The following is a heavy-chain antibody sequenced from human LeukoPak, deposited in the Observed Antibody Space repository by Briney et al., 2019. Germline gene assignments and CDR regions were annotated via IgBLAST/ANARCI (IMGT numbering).Heavy chain of an antibody. Sequence: ASVKVSCKASGYTFTGYYMHWVRQAPGQGLEWMGWINPNSGGTNYAQKFQGRVTMTMDTSISTAYMELSRLRSDDTAVYYCATAITTEEYYFDYWGQGTLVTVSS. CDR3: ATAITTEEYYFDY. CDR1: GYTFTGYY. D-gene: IGHD3-22*01. CDR2: INPNSGGT. J-gene: IGHJ4*02. V-gene: IGHV1-2*02.